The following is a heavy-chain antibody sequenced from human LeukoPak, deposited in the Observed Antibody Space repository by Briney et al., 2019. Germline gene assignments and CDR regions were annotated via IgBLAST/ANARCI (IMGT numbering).Heavy chain of an antibody. J-gene: IGHJ4*02. CDR3: ARDGAGYCTNGVCFSFDY. D-gene: IGHD2-8*01. Sequence: GGSLRLSCAASGFTFSSYAMHWVRQAPGKGLEWVAVISYDGSNKYYADSVKGRFTISRDNSKNTLYLQMNSLRAEDTAVYYCARDGAGYCTNGVCFSFDYWGQGTLVTVSS. V-gene: IGHV3-30-3*01. CDR1: GFTFSSYA. CDR2: ISYDGSNK.